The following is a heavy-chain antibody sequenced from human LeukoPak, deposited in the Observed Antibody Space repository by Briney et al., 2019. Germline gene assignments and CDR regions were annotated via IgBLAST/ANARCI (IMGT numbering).Heavy chain of an antibody. J-gene: IGHJ4*02. CDR1: GFTCSSYE. CDR3: VVHSATSCY. V-gene: IGHV3-48*03. D-gene: IGHD1-26*01. Sequence: GGSLRLSCATSGFTCSSYEMNWVRQATGNGLELISYISTSCTSTYYAESVKGRFTISRDNGKAALSLQMNSLRAEDTAVYYCVVHSATSCYWGQGTLVTVSS. CDR2: ISTSCTST.